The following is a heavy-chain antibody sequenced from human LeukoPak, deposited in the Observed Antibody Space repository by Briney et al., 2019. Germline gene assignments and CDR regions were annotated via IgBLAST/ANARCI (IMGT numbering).Heavy chain of an antibody. CDR1: GFTFSSYS. J-gene: IGHJ4*02. CDR3: AREGSGSYWAHFDY. Sequence: TGGSLRLSCAASGFTFSSYSMNWVRQAPGKGLEWVSSISSSSSYIYYADSVKGRFTISRDNAKNSLYLQMNSLRAEDTAVYYCAREGSGSYWAHFDYWGQGTLVTVSS. D-gene: IGHD1-26*01. V-gene: IGHV3-21*01. CDR2: ISSSSSYI.